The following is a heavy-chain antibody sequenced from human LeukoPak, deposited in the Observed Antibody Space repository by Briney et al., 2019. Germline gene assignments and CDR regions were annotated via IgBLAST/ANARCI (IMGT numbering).Heavy chain of an antibody. CDR2: IYTSGST. CDR3: ASEGIGLYYFDY. D-gene: IGHD2-21*01. CDR1: GGSISSGSYY. Sequence: SETLSLTRTVSGGSISSGSYYWSWIRQPAWKGLEWIGRIYTSGSTNYNPSLKSRVTISVDTSKNQFSLKLSSVTAADTAVYYCASEGIGLYYFDYWGQGTLVTVSS. J-gene: IGHJ4*02. V-gene: IGHV4-61*02.